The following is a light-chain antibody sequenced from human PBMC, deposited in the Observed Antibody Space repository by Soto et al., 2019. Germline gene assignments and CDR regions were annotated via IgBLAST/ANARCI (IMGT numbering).Light chain of an antibody. J-gene: IGKJ1*01. CDR3: QQYNSYS. V-gene: IGKV3-15*01. CDR2: GAS. Sequence: EILMTQSPATLSVSPGERATLSCRASQRVSPNVAWYQQRPGQPPRLLIFGASTRATGIPGRFSGSGSGTEFTLTISSLESEDFATYYCQQYNSYSFGQGTKVDIK. CDR1: QRVSPN.